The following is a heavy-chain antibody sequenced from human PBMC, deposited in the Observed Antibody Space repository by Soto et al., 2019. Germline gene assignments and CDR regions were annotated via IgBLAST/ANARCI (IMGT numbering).Heavy chain of an antibody. Sequence: GSLRLSCAASRFTFSSYGMHWVRQAPGKGLEWVAVISYDGSNKYYADSVKGRFTISRDNSKNTLYLQMNSLRAEDTAVYYCANAGYSSNWYDSYFDYWGQGTLVTVSS. J-gene: IGHJ4*02. V-gene: IGHV3-30*18. CDR1: RFTFSSYG. D-gene: IGHD6-13*01. CDR3: ANAGYSSNWYDSYFDY. CDR2: ISYDGSNK.